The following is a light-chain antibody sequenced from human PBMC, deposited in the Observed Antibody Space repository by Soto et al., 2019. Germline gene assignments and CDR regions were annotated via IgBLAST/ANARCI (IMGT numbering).Light chain of an antibody. CDR1: SSDVGGYNY. Sequence: QSALTQPASVSASPGQSITISCTGTSSDVGGYNYVSWYQQHPGKAPKLMICDVSNRPSGVSNRFSGSKSGNTASLTISGLQAEDEADYYCSSYTSSSTYVVFGGGTKLTVL. J-gene: IGLJ2*01. CDR3: SSYTSSSTYVV. V-gene: IGLV2-14*01. CDR2: DVS.